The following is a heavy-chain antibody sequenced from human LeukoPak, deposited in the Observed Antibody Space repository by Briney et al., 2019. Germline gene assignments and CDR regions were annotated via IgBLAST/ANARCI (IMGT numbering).Heavy chain of an antibody. CDR1: GFTFSTYS. CDR2: ISSNSNSI. J-gene: IGHJ4*02. V-gene: IGHV3-21*01. CDR3: ARDDIATAGTLEY. Sequence: GGSLRLSCAASGFTFSTYSMNWVRQAPGKGLEWVSSISSNSNSIYYADSVKGRFTISRDNAKNSLYLQMNSLRAEDTAVYYCARDDIATAGTLEYWGQGTLVIVSS. D-gene: IGHD6-13*01.